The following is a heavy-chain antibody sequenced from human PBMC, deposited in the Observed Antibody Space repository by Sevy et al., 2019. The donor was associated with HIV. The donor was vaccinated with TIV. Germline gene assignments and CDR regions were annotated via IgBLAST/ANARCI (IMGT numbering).Heavy chain of an antibody. J-gene: IGHJ3*02. CDR3: AKDPNDYCHSIDI. D-gene: IGHD1-1*01. CDR1: GFTFSNYG. Sequence: GGSLRLSCVGSGFTFSNYGMTWVRQAPGKGLEWVSSISETSARTCYSDSVRGRFTVSRDNSENTLYLQMNSLRAEDTAVYYCAKDPNDYCHSIDIWGQGTLVTVSS. V-gene: IGHV3-23*01. CDR2: ISETSART.